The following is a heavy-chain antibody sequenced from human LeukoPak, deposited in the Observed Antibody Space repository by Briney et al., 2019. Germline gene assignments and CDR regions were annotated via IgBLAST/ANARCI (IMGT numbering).Heavy chain of an antibody. Sequence: GGSLRLSCAASGFTFSSYWMSWVRQAPGKGLEWVANMKQDGSELYYVDSVKGRFTISRDNAENSLYLQMNSLRAEDTAVYYCARKTWFWYFDSWGQGTLVTVSS. CDR2: MKQDGSEL. CDR1: GFTFSSYW. J-gene: IGHJ4*02. CDR3: ARKTWFWYFDS. V-gene: IGHV3-7*01. D-gene: IGHD3-10*01.